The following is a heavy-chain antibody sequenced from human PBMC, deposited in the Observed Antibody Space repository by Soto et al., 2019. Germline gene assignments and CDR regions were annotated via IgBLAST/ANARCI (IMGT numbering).Heavy chain of an antibody. CDR1: GFTLGNYW. CDR3: ARGGLEPLDY. J-gene: IGHJ4*02. D-gene: IGHD1-1*01. CDR2: INDYGTTI. Sequence: EVQLVESGGGLVQSGGSLRLSCAASGFTLGNYWMHWVRQAPGKGLVWVSRINDYGTTINYAESVEGRFIISRDDAKSEVYLHMNNLRAEDSTVYYCARGGLEPLDYWGQGALVTVSS. V-gene: IGHV3-74*01.